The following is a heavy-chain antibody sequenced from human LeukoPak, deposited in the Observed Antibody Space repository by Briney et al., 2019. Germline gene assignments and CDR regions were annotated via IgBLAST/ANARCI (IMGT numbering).Heavy chain of an antibody. CDR1: GGSFSGCY. J-gene: IGHJ6*03. D-gene: IGHD5-18*01. Sequence: SETLSLTCAVYGGSFSGCYWSWIRQPPGKGLEWIGEINHSGSTNYNPSLKSRVTISVGTSKNQFSLKLSSVTAADTAVYYCARLGCSYGYYYYYYYMDVWGKGTTVIISS. CDR2: INHSGST. CDR3: ARLGCSYGYYYYYYYMDV. V-gene: IGHV4-34*01.